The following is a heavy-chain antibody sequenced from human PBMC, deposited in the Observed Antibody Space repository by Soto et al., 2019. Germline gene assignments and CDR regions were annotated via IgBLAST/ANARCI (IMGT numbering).Heavy chain of an antibody. Sequence: SETLSLTCTVSGGSISSSIYYWGWIRQPPGNGLEWIGSIYYIGSTYYNPSLKSRVTISVNTSKNQFSLKLSSVTAADTAVFYCATYTSRRSFLTWFDRWGQGTL. J-gene: IGHJ5*02. CDR3: ATYTSRRSFLTWFDR. CDR1: GGSISSSIYY. D-gene: IGHD3-16*02. CDR2: IYYIGST. V-gene: IGHV4-39*01.